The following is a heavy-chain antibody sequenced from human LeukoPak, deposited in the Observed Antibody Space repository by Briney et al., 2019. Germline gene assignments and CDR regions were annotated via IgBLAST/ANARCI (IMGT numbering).Heavy chain of an antibody. Sequence: GASVKVSCKASGYTFTSYGISWVRQAPRQGLEWMGWISAYNGNTNYAQKLQGRVTMTTDTSTSTAYMELRSLRSDDTAVYYCASSHSLFRGVNRGRFDYWGQGTLVTVSS. CDR2: ISAYNGNT. V-gene: IGHV1-18*01. D-gene: IGHD3-10*01. CDR1: GYTFTSYG. J-gene: IGHJ4*02. CDR3: ASSHSLFRGVNRGRFDY.